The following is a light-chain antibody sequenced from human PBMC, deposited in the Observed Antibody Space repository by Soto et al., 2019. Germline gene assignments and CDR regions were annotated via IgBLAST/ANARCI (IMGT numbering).Light chain of an antibody. CDR3: SSYTSNAFVV. J-gene: IGLJ2*01. V-gene: IGLV2-14*01. Sequence: QSALTQPASVSGSPGQSITISCTGTSSDIGTYKYVCWYQQHPGKAPKLIIYDVGDRPSGVSYRFSGSKSGNTASLTISGLQAEDEADYYCSSYTSNAFVVFGGGTQLTV. CDR2: DVG. CDR1: SSDIGTYKY.